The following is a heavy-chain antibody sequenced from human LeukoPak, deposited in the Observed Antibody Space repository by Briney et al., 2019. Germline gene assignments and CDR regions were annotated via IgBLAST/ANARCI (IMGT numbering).Heavy chain of an antibody. V-gene: IGHV1-8*02. CDR1: GYTFTSYD. CDR2: MNPNSGNT. J-gene: IGHJ4*02. CDR3: ARVTPLVSADY. Sequence: ASVKVSCKASGYTFTSYDINWVRQATGQGLEWMGWMNPNSGNTGYAQKFQGRVTMTRDTSISTAYMELSRLRSDDTAVYYCARVTPLVSADYWGQGTLVTVSS. D-gene: IGHD3-10*01.